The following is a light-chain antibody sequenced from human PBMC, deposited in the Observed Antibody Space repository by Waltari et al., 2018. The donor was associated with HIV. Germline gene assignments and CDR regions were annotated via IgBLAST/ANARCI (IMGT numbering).Light chain of an antibody. V-gene: IGKV1-5*03. CDR3: QQYKSYPYT. CDR1: QGISGW. CDR2: KAS. J-gene: IGKJ2*01. Sequence: DNQMTQSPSTLSASIGDRVTITCRASQGISGWLAWYQQKPGKAPKLVIDKASSLESGVPARISGSGSGTEYTLTISSLQPDDYGTYYCQQYKSYPYTFGQGTRLEIK.